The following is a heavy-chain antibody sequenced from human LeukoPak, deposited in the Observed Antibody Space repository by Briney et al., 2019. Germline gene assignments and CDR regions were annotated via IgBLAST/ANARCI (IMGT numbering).Heavy chain of an antibody. CDR1: GFTFSSHW. CDR3: EVWGLAMADSS. D-gene: IGHD6-19*01. CDR2: ISPSGNQI. V-gene: IGHV3-7*01. Sequence: GGSLRLSCAASGFTFSSHWMTWVRQAPGKGLEWVANISPSGNQINLADSVKGRFTISRDNAENSLYLQMTSVTVEDTSVYFCEVWGLAMADSSWGHGTMVTVSS. J-gene: IGHJ5*01.